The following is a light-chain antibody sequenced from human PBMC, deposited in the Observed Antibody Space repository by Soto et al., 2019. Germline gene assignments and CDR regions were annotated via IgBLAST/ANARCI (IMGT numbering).Light chain of an antibody. CDR3: QQRSNCPRT. Sequence: DIQMTKSPSTLSSPVGDRVTITSRASQSISSWLAWYQQKPGKAPKLLIYDASSLESGVPSRFSGSGSGTDFTLTISSLEPEDLAVYYCQQRSNCPRTFGQGTKVDIK. J-gene: IGKJ1*01. V-gene: IGKV1-5*01. CDR2: DAS. CDR1: QSISSW.